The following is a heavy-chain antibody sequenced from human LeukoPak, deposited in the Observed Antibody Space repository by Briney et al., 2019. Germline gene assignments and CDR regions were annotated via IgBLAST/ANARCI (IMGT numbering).Heavy chain of an antibody. CDR1: GGSISRSSYY. CDR2: IYYSGST. Sequence: SETLSLTCTVSGGSISRSSYYWGWIRQPPGKGLEWIGSIYYSGSTYYNPSLKRRVTISVDTSKNQFSLKLSSVTAADTAVYYCARVGKDSSGSFYYFEYWGQGTLVTVSS. J-gene: IGHJ4*02. V-gene: IGHV4-39*07. CDR3: ARVGKDSSGSFYYFEY. D-gene: IGHD3-22*01.